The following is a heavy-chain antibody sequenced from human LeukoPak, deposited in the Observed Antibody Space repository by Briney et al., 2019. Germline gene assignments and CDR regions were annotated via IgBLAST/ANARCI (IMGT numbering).Heavy chain of an antibody. CDR1: GGSISSSNW. CDR2: IYHSGST. V-gene: IGHV4-4*02. Sequence: PSETLSLTCAVSGGSISSSNWWSWVRPPPGKGLEWIGEIYHSGSTNYNPSLKSRVTISVDTSKNQFSLKLSSVTAADTAVYYCARVGYSSSYSAYMDVWGKGTTVTISS. D-gene: IGHD6-13*01. CDR3: ARVGYSSSYSAYMDV. J-gene: IGHJ6*03.